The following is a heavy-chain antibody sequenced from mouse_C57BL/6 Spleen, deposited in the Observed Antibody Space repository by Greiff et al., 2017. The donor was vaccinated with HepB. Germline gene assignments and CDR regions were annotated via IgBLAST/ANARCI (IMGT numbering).Heavy chain of an antibody. CDR2: IDPSDSET. CDR1: GYTFTSYW. CDR3: ARGWYDGSSSYAMDY. Sequence: VQLQQPGAELVRPGSSVKLSCKASGYTFTSYWMHWVKQRPIQGLEWIGNIDPSDSETHYNQKFKDKATLTVDKSSSTAYMQLSSLTSEDSAVYYCARGWYDGSSSYAMDYWGQGTSVTVSS. J-gene: IGHJ4*01. V-gene: IGHV1-52*01. D-gene: IGHD1-1*01.